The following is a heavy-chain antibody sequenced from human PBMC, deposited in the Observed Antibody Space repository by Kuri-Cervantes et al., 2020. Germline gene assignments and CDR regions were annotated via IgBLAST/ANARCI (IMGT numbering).Heavy chain of an antibody. D-gene: IGHD3-3*01. Sequence: GESLKISCAASGLTFSTYWMHWVRQVPGKGLMWVSHINTYGSGTTYADSVKGRFTISRDNAKNTLYLQMNSLRAEDTAVYYCAREQALRFLEWLLPTDYLHTTYYGMDVWGQGTTVTVSS. CDR1: GLTFSTYW. J-gene: IGHJ6*02. CDR2: INTYGSGT. V-gene: IGHV3-74*01. CDR3: AREQALRFLEWLLPTDYLHTTYYGMDV.